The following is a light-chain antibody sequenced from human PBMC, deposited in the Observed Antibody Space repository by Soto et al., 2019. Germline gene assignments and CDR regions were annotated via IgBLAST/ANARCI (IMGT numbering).Light chain of an antibody. CDR2: GAS. CDR1: QSVTNRY. J-gene: IGKJ1*01. V-gene: IGKV3-20*01. CDR3: QQYGSSPGT. Sequence: EIVLKQSPGTLSLSPGERATLSCRASQSVTNRYLAWYRQKPGQAPRLLIFGASIRDTGIPDRFSGSGSGTDFTLTINRLEPEDFAVYYCQQYGSSPGTFGQGTKVDIK.